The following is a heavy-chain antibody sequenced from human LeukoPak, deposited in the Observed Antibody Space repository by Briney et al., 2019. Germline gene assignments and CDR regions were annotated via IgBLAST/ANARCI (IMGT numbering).Heavy chain of an antibody. CDR2: INPNSGGT. J-gene: IGHJ3*01. V-gene: IGHV1-2*06. Sequence: ASVKVSCKAPGYTFTYFYIHWVRQAPGQGLEWMGRINPNSGGTDYAQNFRGRVTLTRDTSITTVYMEVTRLTSDDTAVYYCAITYANNAFDVWGQGTMVTVSS. CDR3: AITYANNAFDV. D-gene: IGHD2-8*01. CDR1: GYTFTYFY.